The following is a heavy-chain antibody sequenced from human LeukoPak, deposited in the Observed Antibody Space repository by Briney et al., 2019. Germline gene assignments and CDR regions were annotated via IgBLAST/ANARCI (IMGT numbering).Heavy chain of an antibody. CDR3: ARVSDFGSGFSP. D-gene: IGHD3-22*01. CDR2: ISPTGSTT. J-gene: IGHJ5*02. V-gene: IGHV3-74*01. CDR1: GFSFSGHW. Sequence: GGSLRLSCTASGFSFSGHWMHWARQLPGKGLVWVSRISPTGSTTSYADSVKGRFTVSRDNAKNTLYLQMNSLRAEDTAVYYCARVSDFGSGFSPWGQGTLVTVSS.